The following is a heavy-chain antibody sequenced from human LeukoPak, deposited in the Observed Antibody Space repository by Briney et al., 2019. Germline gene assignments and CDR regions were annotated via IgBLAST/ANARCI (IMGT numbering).Heavy chain of an antibody. Sequence: GRSLRLSCAASGFTFSSYAMHWVRQAPGKGLEWVAVISYDGSNKYYADSVKGRSTISRDNSKNTLYLQMNSLRAEDTAVYYCARGYGDYLPFDYWGQGTLVTVSS. CDR3: ARGYGDYLPFDY. J-gene: IGHJ4*02. V-gene: IGHV3-30*04. CDR1: GFTFSSYA. D-gene: IGHD4-17*01. CDR2: ISYDGSNK.